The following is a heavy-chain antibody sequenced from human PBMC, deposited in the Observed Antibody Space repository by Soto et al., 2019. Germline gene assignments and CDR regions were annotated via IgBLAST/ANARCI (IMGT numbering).Heavy chain of an antibody. D-gene: IGHD1-1*01. CDR3: ARDSDNWNDDY. J-gene: IGHJ4*02. CDR1: GGTFSSYT. V-gene: IGHV1-69*08. Sequence: QVKLVQSGAEVKKPGSSVKVSCKASGGTFSSYTISWVRQAPGQGLEWMGRIIPILGIANYAQKYQGRVTITADKSTSTAYMELSSLRSEDTAVYYCARDSDNWNDDYWVQGTLVTVSS. CDR2: IIPILGIA.